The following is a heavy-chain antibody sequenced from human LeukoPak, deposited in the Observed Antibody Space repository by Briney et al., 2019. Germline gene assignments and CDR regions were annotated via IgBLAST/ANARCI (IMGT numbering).Heavy chain of an antibody. CDR3: AKDPGYQVVYCFDY. CDR1: GFTFSSYS. V-gene: IGHV3-23*01. CDR2: ISGSGGST. Sequence: GGSLRLSCAASGFTFSSYSMSWVRQAPGKGLEWVSGISGSGGSTDYADSVKGRFTISRDNSKNSLYLQMNSLRVEDTAVYYCAKDPGYQVVYCFDYWGQGTLVTVSS. D-gene: IGHD2-2*01. J-gene: IGHJ4*02.